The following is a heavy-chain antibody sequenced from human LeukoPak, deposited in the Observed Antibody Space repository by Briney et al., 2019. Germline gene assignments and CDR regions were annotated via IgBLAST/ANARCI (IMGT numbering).Heavy chain of an antibody. V-gene: IGHV3-23*01. CDR2: ISSDGDNT. CDR3: AREDATMVLSLDC. Sequence: PGGSLRLSCAASGFTFSSYAMSWVRQAPGKGLEWVSAISSDGDNTYYADSVKGRLTISRDNYKNTLYVQMTSLRAEDTAVYYCAREDATMVLSLDCWGQGALVTVSS. J-gene: IGHJ4*02. CDR1: GFTFSSYA. D-gene: IGHD5-18*01.